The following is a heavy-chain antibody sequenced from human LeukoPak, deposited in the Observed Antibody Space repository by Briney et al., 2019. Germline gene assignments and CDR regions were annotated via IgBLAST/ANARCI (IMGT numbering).Heavy chain of an antibody. CDR1: GDSVSSDTGA. J-gene: IGHJ4*02. D-gene: IGHD1-14*01. Sequence: SQTLSLTCGISGDSVSSDTGAWNWIRQSPSRGLEWLGKTYYRSKWNNDYAVSVKDRITINPDTSKDQFSLQLNSVTPEDTAVYYCAREVFKYGRFYFDYWGQGTPVTVSS. V-gene: IGHV6-1*01. CDR2: TYYRSKWNN. CDR3: AREVFKYGRFYFDY.